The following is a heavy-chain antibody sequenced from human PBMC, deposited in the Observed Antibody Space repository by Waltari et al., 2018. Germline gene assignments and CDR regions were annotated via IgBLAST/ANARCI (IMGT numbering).Heavy chain of an antibody. CDR3: ARAPYYDSSGYYYWFDY. CDR1: GGTFSSYA. V-gene: IGHV1-69*01. J-gene: IGHJ5*01. Sequence: QVQLVQSGAEVKKPGSSVKVSCKASGGTFSSYAISWVRQAPGQGLEWMGGIIPSFGTANYEQKFQGRVTITADESTSTAYMELSSLRSEDTAVYYCARAPYYDSSGYYYWFDYWGQGTLVTVSS. CDR2: IIPSFGTA. D-gene: IGHD3-22*01.